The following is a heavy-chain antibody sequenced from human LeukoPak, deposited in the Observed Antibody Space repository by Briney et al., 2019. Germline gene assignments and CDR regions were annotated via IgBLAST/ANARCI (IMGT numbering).Heavy chain of an antibody. Sequence: PSETLSLTCTVSGGSISSSSYYWGWIRQPPGKGLEWIGSIYYSGNTYYNPSLKSRVTISVDTSKNQFSLKLSSVTAADTAVYYCARQERPLAALLKWFDPWGQGTLVTVSS. CDR1: GGSISSSSYY. V-gene: IGHV4-39*01. CDR2: IYYSGNT. D-gene: IGHD6-6*01. CDR3: ARQERPLAALLKWFDP. J-gene: IGHJ5*02.